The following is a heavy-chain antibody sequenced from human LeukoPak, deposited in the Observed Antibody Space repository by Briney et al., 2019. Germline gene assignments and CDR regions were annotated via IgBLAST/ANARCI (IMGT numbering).Heavy chain of an antibody. V-gene: IGHV3-21*01. Sequence: GGSLRLSCAASGFTFSSYSMNWVRQAPGKGLEWVSSISSSSYIYYADSVKGRLTISRDNAKNSLYLQMNNLRAEDTAVYYCVRDSSGYYGGGLFDYWGQGTLVTVSS. CDR3: VRDSSGYYGGGLFDY. D-gene: IGHD3-22*01. CDR1: GFTFSSYS. J-gene: IGHJ4*02. CDR2: ISSSSYI.